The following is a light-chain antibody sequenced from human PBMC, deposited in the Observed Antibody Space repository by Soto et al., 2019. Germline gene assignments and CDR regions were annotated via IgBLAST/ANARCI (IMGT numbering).Light chain of an antibody. J-gene: IGKJ1*01. CDR1: QSVSSNH. V-gene: IGKV3-20*01. CDR3: QQYGSSGT. CDR2: GGS. Sequence: PGEGATLSCRASQSVSSNHLAWYQQKPGQAPRLLIYGGSNRATGIPDRFSGSGSGTDFTLTISRLEPEDFAVYYCQQYGSSGTFGQGTKVDIK.